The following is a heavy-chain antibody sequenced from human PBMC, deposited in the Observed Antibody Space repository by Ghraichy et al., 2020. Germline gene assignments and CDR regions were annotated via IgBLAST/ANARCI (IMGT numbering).Heavy chain of an antibody. CDR1: GGSISSSSYY. CDR2: IHYSGST. CDR3: ARRYATAGDY. Sequence: SQTLSLTCTVSGGSISSSSYYWGWIRQPPGKGLEWIGSIHYSGSTYYNPSLKSRVTISVDTSKNQFSLKLNSVTAADTAVYYCARRYATAGDYWGQGTLVTVSS. J-gene: IGHJ4*02. D-gene: IGHD6-13*01. V-gene: IGHV4-39*01.